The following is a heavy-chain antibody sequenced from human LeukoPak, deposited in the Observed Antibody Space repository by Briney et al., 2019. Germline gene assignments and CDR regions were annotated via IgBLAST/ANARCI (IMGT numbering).Heavy chain of an antibody. CDR3: ARYYDFWSGYYRD. CDR1: GFTFSGYE. D-gene: IGHD3-3*01. CDR2: ISSSGSTI. J-gene: IGHJ4*02. Sequence: GGSLRLSCAASGFTFSGYEMNWVRQAPGKGLEWVSYISSSGSTIYYADSVKGRFTISRDNAKNSLYLQMNSLRAEDTAVYYCARYYDFWSGYYRDWGQGTLVTVSS. V-gene: IGHV3-48*03.